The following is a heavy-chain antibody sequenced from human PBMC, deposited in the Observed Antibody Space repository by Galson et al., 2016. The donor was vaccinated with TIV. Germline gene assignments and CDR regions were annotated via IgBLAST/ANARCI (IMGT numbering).Heavy chain of an antibody. CDR2: FYSSGNS. D-gene: IGHD3-10*01. CDR3: ARASFGSGTYYHYFDF. Sequence: PLSLTCTVSGASIRGGNYYWSWIRQSAGKGLEWIGRFYSSGNSDYKPSLRRRVTISGDKSKNHVSLTLPSVTAADTAVYYCARASFGSGTYYHYFDFWGPGILVTVSS. CDR1: GASIRGGNYY. V-gene: IGHV4-61*02. J-gene: IGHJ4*02.